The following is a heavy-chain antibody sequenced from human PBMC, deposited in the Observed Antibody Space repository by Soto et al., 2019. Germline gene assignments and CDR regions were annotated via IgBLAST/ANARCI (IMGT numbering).Heavy chain of an antibody. CDR2: IWYDGSNK. J-gene: IGHJ6*03. Sequence: GGSLRLSCAASGFTFSSYGIHWVRQAPGKGLEWVAVIWYDGSNKYYADFVKGRFTISRDNSKNTLYLQMNSLRAEDTAVYYCATLYSSRWSHYMDVWGKGTTVTVSS. D-gene: IGHD6-13*01. CDR1: GFTFSSYG. CDR3: ATLYSSRWSHYMDV. V-gene: IGHV3-33*01.